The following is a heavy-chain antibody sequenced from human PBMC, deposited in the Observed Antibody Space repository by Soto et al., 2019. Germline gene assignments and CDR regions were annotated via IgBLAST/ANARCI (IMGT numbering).Heavy chain of an antibody. CDR2: ISSSSSYT. Sequence: EVQLVESGGGLVKPGGSLRLSCAASGFTFNTYSMNWVRQAPGKGLEWVSSISSSSSYTYYADSVKGRFTISRDNAKNSLYLQMNSLSAEDTAVYYCARARAATGIPWYRYGVDVWGQGTTVTV. V-gene: IGHV3-21*01. CDR3: ARARAATGIPWYRYGVDV. D-gene: IGHD6-13*01. J-gene: IGHJ6*02. CDR1: GFTFNTYS.